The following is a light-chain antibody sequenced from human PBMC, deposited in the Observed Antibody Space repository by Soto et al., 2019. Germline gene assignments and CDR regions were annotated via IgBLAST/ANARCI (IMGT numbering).Light chain of an antibody. CDR1: SSNIGAGYD. CDR3: QSYDSTLSARYV. CDR2: GNT. V-gene: IGLV1-40*01. J-gene: IGLJ1*01. Sequence: QSVLTQPPSVSGAPGQRVTISCTGSSSNIGAGYDVHWYQQRPGTAPKLLIFGNTNRPSGVPDRFSGSKSRTSASLAITGLQAEDEGDYYCQSYDSTLSARYVFGTGTKVTVL.